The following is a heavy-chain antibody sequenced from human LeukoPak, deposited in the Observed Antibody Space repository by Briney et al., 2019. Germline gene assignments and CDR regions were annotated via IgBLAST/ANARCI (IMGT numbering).Heavy chain of an antibody. Sequence: PGGSLRLSCAASAFTFSSYAMSWVRQDPGKGLEWVSSISGSGSSTYYADSVKGRFTISRDNSKNTVYLQMNSLRAEDTAVYYCSKEMTSGAYYYGMDVWGKGTTVTVSS. CDR1: AFTFSSYA. V-gene: IGHV3-23*01. CDR3: SKEMTSGAYYYGMDV. D-gene: IGHD1-26*01. J-gene: IGHJ6*04. CDR2: ISGSGSST.